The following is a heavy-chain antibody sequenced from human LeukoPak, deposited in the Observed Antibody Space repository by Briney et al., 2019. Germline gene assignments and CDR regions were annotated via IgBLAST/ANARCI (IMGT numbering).Heavy chain of an antibody. CDR1: GYTFTDYS. V-gene: IGHV1-2*02. D-gene: IGHD1-26*01. CDR3: ARARIVGLTTQYNNFDP. CDR2: INPNSGVT. J-gene: IGHJ5*02. Sequence: GASVKVSCKASGYTFTDYSMHWVRQAPGQGLEWMGWINPNSGVTKYAQNFQGRVTMTRVTSFNTVYMEVSGLTSDDTAVYYCARARIVGLTTQYNNFDPWGQGTLVTVSS.